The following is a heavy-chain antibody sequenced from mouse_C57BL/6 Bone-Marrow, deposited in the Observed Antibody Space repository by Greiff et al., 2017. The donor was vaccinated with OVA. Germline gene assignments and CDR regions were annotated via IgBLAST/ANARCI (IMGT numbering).Heavy chain of an antibody. CDR1: GYTFTGYW. Sequence: QVQLKQSGAELMKPGASVKLSCKATGYTFTGYWIEWVKQRPGHGLECIGEILPGSGSTNYNEKFKGKATFTADTSSNTAYMQLSSLTTEDSAIYYCARGITTVVPFAYWGQGTLVTVSA. D-gene: IGHD1-1*01. CDR2: ILPGSGST. V-gene: IGHV1-9*01. CDR3: ARGITTVVPFAY. J-gene: IGHJ3*01.